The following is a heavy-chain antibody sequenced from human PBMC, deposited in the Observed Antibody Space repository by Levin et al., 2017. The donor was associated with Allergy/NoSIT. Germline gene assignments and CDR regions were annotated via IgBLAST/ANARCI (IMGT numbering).Heavy chain of an antibody. CDR1: GGSISSYY. CDR2: IYYSGST. CDR3: ARSGYSYGYGYYYYYMDV. Sequence: SCTVSGGSISSYYWSWIRQPPGKGLEWIGYIYYSGSTNYNPSLKSRVTISVDTSKNQFSLKLSSVTAADTAVYYCARSGYSYGYGYYYYYMDVWGKGTTVTVSS. J-gene: IGHJ6*03. D-gene: IGHD5-18*01. V-gene: IGHV4-59*01.